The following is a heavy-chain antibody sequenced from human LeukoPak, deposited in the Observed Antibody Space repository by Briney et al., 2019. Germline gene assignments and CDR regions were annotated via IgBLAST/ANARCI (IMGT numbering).Heavy chain of an antibody. D-gene: IGHD1-26*01. CDR2: ISGSGGNT. CDR3: AKDKGWGYSTYDFYGMDV. V-gene: IGHV3-23*01. J-gene: IGHJ6*02. Sequence: EGSLRLSCAASGFTFSSYAMSWVRQAPGRGLEWVSAISGSGGNTYYADSVKGRFTISRDNSKNTLYLQMNSLRAEDTAVYYCAKDKGWGYSTYDFYGMDVWGQGTTVTVSS. CDR1: GFTFSSYA.